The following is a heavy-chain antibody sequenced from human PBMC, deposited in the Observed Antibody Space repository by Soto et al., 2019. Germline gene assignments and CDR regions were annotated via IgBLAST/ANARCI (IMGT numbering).Heavy chain of an antibody. CDR3: ARGRGNDILTGYYGREDV. J-gene: IGHJ6*04. D-gene: IGHD3-9*01. CDR1: GYTFTSYD. Sequence: QVPLVQSGAEVKKPGASVKVSCKASGYTFTSYDINWVRQATGQGVEWMGWMNPNSGNTGYAQKFQGRVTMTRNTSRSTAYRELSSLRSEDTAVYYCARGRGNDILTGYYGREDVWGKGTTVTVSS. CDR2: MNPNSGNT. V-gene: IGHV1-8*01.